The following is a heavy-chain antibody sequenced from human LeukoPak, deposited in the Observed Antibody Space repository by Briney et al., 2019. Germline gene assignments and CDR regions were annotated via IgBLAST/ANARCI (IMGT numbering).Heavy chain of an antibody. CDR3: ARIPITKRAMDV. CDR1: GDSIRSGDAY. CDR2: IYYVGSP. Sequence: SETLSLTCSVSGDSIRSGDAYWGWIRQSPLTGLEWIASIYYVGSPHSNPSLNSRRVAMSVDTAKNQFSLKLPSVTAADTAVYYCARIPITKRAMDVWGQGTTVTVSS. D-gene: IGHD3-3*01. J-gene: IGHJ6*02. V-gene: IGHV4-39*01.